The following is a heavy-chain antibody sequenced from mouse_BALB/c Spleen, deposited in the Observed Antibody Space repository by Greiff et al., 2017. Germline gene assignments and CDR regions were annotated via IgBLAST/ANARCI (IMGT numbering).Heavy chain of an antibody. CDR2: INPSTGYT. CDR3: ASWDDFDY. D-gene: IGHD4-1*01. V-gene: IGHV1-7*01. CDR1: GYTFTSYW. Sequence: VQRVESGAELAKPGASVKMSCKASGYTFTSYWMHWVKQRPGQGLEWIGYINPSTGYTEYNQKFKDKATLTADKSSSTAYMQLSSLTSEDSAVYYCASWDDFDYWGQGTTLTVSS. J-gene: IGHJ2*01.